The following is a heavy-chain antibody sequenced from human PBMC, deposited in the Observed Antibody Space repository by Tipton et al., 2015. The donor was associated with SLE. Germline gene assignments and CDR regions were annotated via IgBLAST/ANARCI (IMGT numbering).Heavy chain of an antibody. D-gene: IGHD2-15*01. Sequence: TLSLTCAVYGGSFSGYYWSWIRQPPGKGLEWIGEINHSGSTNYNPSLKSRVTISVDTSKNQFSLKLSSVTAADTAVYYCARNPTSYCSGGSCYSPCFDPWGQGTLVTVSS. V-gene: IGHV4-34*01. CDR2: INHSGST. CDR1: GGSFSGYY. J-gene: IGHJ5*02. CDR3: ARNPTSYCSGGSCYSPCFDP.